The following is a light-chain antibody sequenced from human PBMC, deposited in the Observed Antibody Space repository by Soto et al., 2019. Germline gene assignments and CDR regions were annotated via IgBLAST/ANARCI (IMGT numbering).Light chain of an antibody. CDR1: QSLVHSDGIAY. J-gene: IGKJ5*01. CDR3: MQGTHWPIT. CDR2: KVS. Sequence: VLPQSPLSLPVTPGEPSSISCRSSQSLVHSDGIAYFSWFQQRPGRSPRRLIYKVSNRDSGVPARFSGSGSGTDFALKISRVEAEDVGVYYCMQGTHWPITFGQGTRLEVK. V-gene: IGKV2-30*02.